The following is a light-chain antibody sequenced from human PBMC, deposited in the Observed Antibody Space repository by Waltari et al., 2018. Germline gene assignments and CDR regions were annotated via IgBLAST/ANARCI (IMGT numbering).Light chain of an antibody. V-gene: IGLV2-11*01. CDR2: NFD. Sequence: QSALTQPRSVSGSPGHSVTFSCTGTASDVGGYKYVSWYQQHPGKVPKLILYNFDQRPSGVPDRFSGSKASKTAYLTISGLQAEDEADYSCCSYAGKYTSVFGGGTKLTVL. CDR1: ASDVGGYKY. J-gene: IGLJ2*01. CDR3: CSYAGKYTSV.